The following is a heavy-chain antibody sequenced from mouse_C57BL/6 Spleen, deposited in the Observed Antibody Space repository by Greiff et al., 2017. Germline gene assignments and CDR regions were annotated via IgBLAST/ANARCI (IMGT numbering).Heavy chain of an antibody. V-gene: IGHV5-16*01. CDR2: INYDGSST. CDR3: ARDYPREAMDY. Sequence: EVMLVESEGGLVQPGSSMKLSCTASGFTFSDYYMAWVRQVPEKGLEWVANINYDGSSTYYLDSLKSRFIISRDNAKNILYLQMSSLKSEDTATYYCARDYPREAMDYWGQGTSVTVSS. CDR1: GFTFSDYY. J-gene: IGHJ4*01.